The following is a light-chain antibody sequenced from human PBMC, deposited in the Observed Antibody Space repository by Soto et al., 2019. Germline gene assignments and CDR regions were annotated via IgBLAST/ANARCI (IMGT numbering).Light chain of an antibody. CDR3: QLYDSSSYT. Sequence: EIVLTQSPGTLSLSPGERATLSYRASQSITSSYLAWYQQKPGQAPRLLIYGASRRATDIPDRFSGSGSGTDFTLTISRLEPEDFAVYYCQLYDSSSYTFGQGTKVDIK. CDR1: QSITSSY. J-gene: IGKJ2*01. CDR2: GAS. V-gene: IGKV3-20*01.